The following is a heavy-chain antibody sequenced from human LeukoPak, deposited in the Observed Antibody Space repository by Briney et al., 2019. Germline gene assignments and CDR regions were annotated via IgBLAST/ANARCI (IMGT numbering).Heavy chain of an antibody. V-gene: IGHV3-23*01. CDR2: ISGSGGST. D-gene: IGHD6-19*01. CDR3: ARRGAVAGTVDY. CDR1: GFTFSSYG. Sequence: GGTLRLSCAASGFTFSSYGMSWVRQAPGKGLEWVSAISGSGGSTYYADSAKGRFTISRDNSKNTLYLQMNSLRAEDTAVYYCARRGAVAGTVDYWGQGTLVTVSS. J-gene: IGHJ4*02.